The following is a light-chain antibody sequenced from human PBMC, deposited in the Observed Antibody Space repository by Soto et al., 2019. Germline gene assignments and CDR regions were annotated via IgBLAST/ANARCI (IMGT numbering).Light chain of an antibody. Sequence: QSALTQPASVSGSPGQSITISCTGTSSDFGGYNYVSWYQQHPGKAPKLMIHEVSNRPSGVSNRFSGSKSGNTASLTISGLQAEDEADYYCSSYTSSSTLVFGGGTKLTVL. J-gene: IGLJ3*02. V-gene: IGLV2-14*01. CDR2: EVS. CDR1: SSDFGGYNY. CDR3: SSYTSSSTLV.